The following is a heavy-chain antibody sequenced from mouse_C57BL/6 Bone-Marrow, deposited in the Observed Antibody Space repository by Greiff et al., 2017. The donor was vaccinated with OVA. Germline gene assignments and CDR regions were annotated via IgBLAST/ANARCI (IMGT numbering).Heavy chain of an antibody. D-gene: IGHD1-3*01. Sequence: DVKLVESGGGLVKPGGSLKLSCAASGFTFSSYAMSWVRQTPEKRLEWVATISAGGSYTYYTDNVKGRFTISRDNANNNLYQQMIQLKSEDTAMDYCASCSKGVYWGQGTSVTVSS. CDR2: ISAGGSYT. V-gene: IGHV5-4*03. CDR1: GFTFSSYA. CDR3: ASCSKGVY. J-gene: IGHJ4*01.